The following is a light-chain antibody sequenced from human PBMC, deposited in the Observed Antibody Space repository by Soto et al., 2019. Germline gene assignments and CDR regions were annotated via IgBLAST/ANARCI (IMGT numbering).Light chain of an antibody. Sequence: QAVVTQPPSVYGAPGQRGTISCTGSSSNIGAGYDVSWYQQLPGTAPKFLIYGNTDRPSGVPDRFSGSKSGTSASLAITGLQAEDEADYYCQSYDSSLSGYGFGTGTKLTVL. CDR2: GNT. CDR1: SSNIGAGYD. CDR3: QSYDSSLSGYG. J-gene: IGLJ1*01. V-gene: IGLV1-40*01.